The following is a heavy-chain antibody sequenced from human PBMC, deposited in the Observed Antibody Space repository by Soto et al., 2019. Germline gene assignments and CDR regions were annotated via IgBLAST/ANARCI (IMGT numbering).Heavy chain of an antibody. D-gene: IGHD3-9*01. CDR1: GGTFSSYA. CDR3: ASLSDYDILTGYGMDV. J-gene: IGHJ6*02. Sequence: QVQLVQSGAEVKKPGSSVKVSCKASGGTFSSYAISWVRQAPGQGLEWMGGIIPIFGTANYAQKFQGRVTITADESTSTDYMGLGSLRSEDTAVYYCASLSDYDILTGYGMDVWGQGTTVTVSS. V-gene: IGHV1-69*12. CDR2: IIPIFGTA.